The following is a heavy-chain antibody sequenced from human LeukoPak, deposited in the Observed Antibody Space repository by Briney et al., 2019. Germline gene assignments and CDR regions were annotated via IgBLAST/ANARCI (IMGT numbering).Heavy chain of an antibody. J-gene: IGHJ4*02. V-gene: IGHV4-39*01. CDR2: IYYSGRT. Sequence: PSDTLPLTCTVSGGSISSSSYYWGWIRQPPGKGLEWIGSIYYSGRTYYNPSHKSRVTISVDTSKNLFSLTLTSLPAADTAVLYCARRADGDSYFDYWGQGALVTVSP. CDR3: ARRADGDSYFDY. D-gene: IGHD5-24*01. CDR1: GGSISSSSYY.